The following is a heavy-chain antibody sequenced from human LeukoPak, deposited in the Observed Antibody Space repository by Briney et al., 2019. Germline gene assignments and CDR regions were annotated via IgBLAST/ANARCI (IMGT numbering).Heavy chain of an antibody. J-gene: IGHJ4*02. CDR1: GFTFSSYG. CDR3: ARGKQWPIDY. Sequence: QPGRSLRLSCAASGFTFSSYGMHWVRQAPGKGLEWVAVIWYDGSNKYYADSVKGRFTISRDNSKNTPYLQMNSLRAEDTAVYYCARGKQWPIDYWGQGTLVTVSS. CDR2: IWYDGSNK. D-gene: IGHD6-19*01. V-gene: IGHV3-33*01.